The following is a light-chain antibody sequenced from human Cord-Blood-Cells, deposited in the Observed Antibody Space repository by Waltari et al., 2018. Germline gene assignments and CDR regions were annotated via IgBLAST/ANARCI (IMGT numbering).Light chain of an antibody. CDR2: GAS. CDR1: QSDSSN. Sequence: EIVMTQSPATLSVSPGERATLSCRTSQSDSSNLAWYQQKPGQAPRLLIYGASTRATGIPASFSGSGSGTEFTLTISSLQSEDVAVYYCQQYNNWPPYTFGQGTKLEIK. J-gene: IGKJ2*01. V-gene: IGKV3-15*01. CDR3: QQYNNWPPYT.